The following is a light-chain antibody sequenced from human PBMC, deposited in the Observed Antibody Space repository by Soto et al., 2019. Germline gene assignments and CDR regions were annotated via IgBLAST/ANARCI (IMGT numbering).Light chain of an antibody. CDR2: AAS. V-gene: IGKV1-27*01. CDR1: QGISNF. CDR3: QKYNTAPSLT. J-gene: IGKJ4*01. Sequence: DVQMTQSPSSLSASVGDRVTITCRASQGISNFLAWYQQKPGKVPKLLIYAASTLQSGVPSRFSGSGSGTDFTLTISSLQPEDVATYYCQKYNTAPSLTFGGGTKVEIK.